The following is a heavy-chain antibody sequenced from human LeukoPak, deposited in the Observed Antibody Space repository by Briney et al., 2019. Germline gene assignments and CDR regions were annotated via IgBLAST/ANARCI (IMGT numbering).Heavy chain of an antibody. V-gene: IGHV3-7*01. J-gene: IGHJ4*02. CDR3: ATDRAWGGFDN. CDR2: MNQDGSFK. CDR1: GFTFGSYW. D-gene: IGHD3-16*01. Sequence: GGSLRLPCAASGFTFGSYWMSWVRQAPGKGPEWVANMNQDGSFKYYVDSVKGRFTISRDNAKNSLYLQMNSLRAEDTAVYYCATDRAWGGFDNWGQGTLVTVSS.